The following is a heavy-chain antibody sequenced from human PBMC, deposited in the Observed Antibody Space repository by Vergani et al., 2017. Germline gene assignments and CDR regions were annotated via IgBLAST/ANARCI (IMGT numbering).Heavy chain of an antibody. CDR2: IYHSGST. J-gene: IGHJ4*02. CDR1: GYSISSGYY. V-gene: IGHV4-38-2*01. CDR3: ARSVVRGVESFDY. Sequence: QVQLQESGPGLVKPSETLSLTCAVSGYSISSGYYWGWIRQPPGKGLEWIGSIYHSGSTYYNPSLKSRITISVDTSKNQFSRKLSSVTAADTAVYYCARSVVRGVESFDYWGQGTLVTVSS. D-gene: IGHD3-10*01.